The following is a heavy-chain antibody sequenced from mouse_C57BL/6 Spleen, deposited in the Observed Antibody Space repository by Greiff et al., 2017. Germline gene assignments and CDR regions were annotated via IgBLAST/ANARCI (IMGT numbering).Heavy chain of an antibody. Sequence: QVQLQQPGAELVRPGASVTLSCKASGYTFTDYEMHWVKQTPVHGLEWIGAIDPETGGTAYNQKFKGKAILTVDKSSSTAYMELRSLTSEDSAVYYCTIPPWFAYWGQGTLVTVSA. CDR2: IDPETGGT. CDR3: TIPPWFAY. V-gene: IGHV1-15*01. J-gene: IGHJ3*01. CDR1: GYTFTDYE.